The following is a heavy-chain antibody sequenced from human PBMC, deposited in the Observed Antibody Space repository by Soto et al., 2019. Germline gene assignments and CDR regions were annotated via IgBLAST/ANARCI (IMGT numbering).Heavy chain of an antibody. CDR2: IIPIFGTA. Sequence: QVQLVQSGAEVKKPGSSVKVSCKASGGTFSSYAISWVRQAPGQGLEWMGGIIPIFGTANYAQKFQGRVRITAGESTSTAYMELSSLRSEDTAVYYCARVLKGYYDSSGYAFDIWGQGTMVTVSS. CDR3: ARVLKGYYDSSGYAFDI. V-gene: IGHV1-69*01. J-gene: IGHJ3*02. CDR1: GGTFSSYA. D-gene: IGHD3-22*01.